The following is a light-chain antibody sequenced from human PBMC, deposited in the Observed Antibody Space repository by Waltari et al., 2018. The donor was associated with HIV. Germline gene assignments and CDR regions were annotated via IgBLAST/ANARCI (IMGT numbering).Light chain of an antibody. J-gene: IGKJ2*01. CDR3: QQYNKVPPYT. V-gene: IGKV3-15*01. CDR2: GAS. CDR1: HSVNNN. Sequence: EIVMTQSPDTLSVSPGERATLSCRSSHSVNNNLAWFQQKPGQAPRLLLFGASTRATGVPARFSGSGSGTDFTLTINSLQSDDFALYYCQQYNKVPPYTFGQGTKLEI.